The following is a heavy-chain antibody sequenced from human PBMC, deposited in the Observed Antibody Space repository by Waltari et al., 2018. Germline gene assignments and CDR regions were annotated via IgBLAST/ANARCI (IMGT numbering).Heavy chain of an antibody. D-gene: IGHD3-16*01. CDR1: GFTFSTHY. J-gene: IGHJ1*01. CDR2: IYRGGST. V-gene: IGHV3-53*02. CDR3: ARDSTDGGLYFLH. Sequence: EVQLVETGGGLIQPGGSLSLSCAASGFTFSTHYMRWFRQAPGKGPECVSVIYRGGSTYYADSVKGRFTISRDSSKNTLYLQMNSLRAEDTAVYYCARDSTDGGLYFLHWGQGTLVTVSS.